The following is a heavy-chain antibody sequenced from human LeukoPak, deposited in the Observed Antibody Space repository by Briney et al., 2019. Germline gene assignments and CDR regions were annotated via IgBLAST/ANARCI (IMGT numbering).Heavy chain of an antibody. D-gene: IGHD3-16*02. V-gene: IGHV1-69*13. CDR2: IIPIFGTA. CDR3: ARDTDPGYDYVWGSYRFQH. Sequence: SVKVSCKASGGTFSSYAISWVRQAPGQGLEWMGGIIPIFGTANYAQKFQGRVTITADESTSTAYMELSSLRSEDTAVYYCARDTDPGYDYVWGSYRFQHWGQGTLVTVSS. CDR1: GGTFSSYA. J-gene: IGHJ1*01.